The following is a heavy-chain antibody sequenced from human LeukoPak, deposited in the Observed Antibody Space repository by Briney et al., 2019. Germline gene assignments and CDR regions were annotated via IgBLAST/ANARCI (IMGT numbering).Heavy chain of an antibody. CDR3: AAYYCGGSRGPGCYYYYGMDV. V-gene: IGHV1-18*01. J-gene: IGHJ6*02. CDR2: ISAYNGNT. Sequence: GASVKVSCRASGDTFTSYGISWVRQAPGQGLEWMGWISAYNGNTNYARKFQGRVTMTEDTSTDTAYMELSSLRSEDTAVYYCAAYYCGGSRGPGCYYYYGMDVWGQGTTVTVSS. D-gene: IGHD2-15*01. CDR1: GDTFTSYG.